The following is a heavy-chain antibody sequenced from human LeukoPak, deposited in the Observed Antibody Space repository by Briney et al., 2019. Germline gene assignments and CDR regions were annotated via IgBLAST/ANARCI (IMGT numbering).Heavy chain of an antibody. J-gene: IGHJ4*02. V-gene: IGHV1-69*13. CDR2: IIPIFGTA. CDR1: VGTFSSYA. D-gene: IGHD3-3*01. Sequence: GASVKVSCKASVGTFSSYAISWVRQAPGQGLEGMGGIIPIFGTANYAQKFQGRVTITADESTSTAYMELSSLRAEDTAVYYCAGTHAPVLRFLEWLLPFDYWGQGTLVTVSS. CDR3: AGTHAPVLRFLEWLLPFDY.